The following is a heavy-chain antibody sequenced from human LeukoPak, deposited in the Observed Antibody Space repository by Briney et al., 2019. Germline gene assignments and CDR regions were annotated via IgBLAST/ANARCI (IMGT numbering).Heavy chain of an antibody. D-gene: IGHD3-22*01. CDR2: INPNSGGT. CDR1: GCTFTSYD. J-gene: IGHJ3*02. V-gene: IGHV1-2*02. CDR3: ARGPYSYDSSGAFDI. Sequence: GASVKVSCKASGCTFTSYDSNWVRQAAGQGLDGMGWINPNSGGTNYARKFQGRVTMTMDTSINTVYMEFSRLRPDDTAVYYCARGPYSYDSSGAFDIWGQGTMVTVSS.